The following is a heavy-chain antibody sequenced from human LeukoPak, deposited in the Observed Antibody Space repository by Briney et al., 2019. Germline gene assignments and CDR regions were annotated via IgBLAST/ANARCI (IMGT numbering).Heavy chain of an antibody. Sequence: SETLSLTCTVSGGSISSSRYYWGWIRQPPGKGLEWIGSMYQSGSTYYSPSLKSRVTISVDTSKNQFSLKLSSVTAADMALYYCARHAAPGVLYYGMDVWGQGTTVTVSS. J-gene: IGHJ6*02. D-gene: IGHD2-8*01. CDR2: MYQSGST. CDR1: GGSISSSRYY. CDR3: ARHAAPGVLYYGMDV. V-gene: IGHV4-39*01.